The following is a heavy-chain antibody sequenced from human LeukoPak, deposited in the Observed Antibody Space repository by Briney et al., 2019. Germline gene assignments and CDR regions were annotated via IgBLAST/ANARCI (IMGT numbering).Heavy chain of an antibody. J-gene: IGHJ3*02. Sequence: SETLSLTCTVSGGSISSGGYYWSWIRRHPGKGLEWIGSIYDSGRTSYNPSLKSRVTMSVDTSKNQFSLKLSSVTAADTAVYYCTRHLGCRSACCPDDGFDIWGQGTMVTVSS. CDR3: TRHLGCRSACCPDDGFDI. D-gene: IGHD2-2*01. V-gene: IGHV4-39*01. CDR2: IYDSGRT. CDR1: GGSISSGGYY.